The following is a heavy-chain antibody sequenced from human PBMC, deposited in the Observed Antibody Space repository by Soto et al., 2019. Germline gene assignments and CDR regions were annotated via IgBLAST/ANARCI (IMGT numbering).Heavy chain of an antibody. CDR2: ISAYNGNT. J-gene: IGHJ4*02. CDR1: GYTFTSYG. CDR3: ARDFEAQTTADYFDY. V-gene: IGHV1-18*01. Sequence: QVQLVQSGAEVRKPGAIVKISCKASGYTFTSYGISWVRQAAGQGLEWMGWISAYNGNTNYAQKLQGRVTMTTDTSTSTAYMELRSLRSDDTAVYYCARDFEAQTTADYFDYWGQGTLVTVSS. D-gene: IGHD4-17*01.